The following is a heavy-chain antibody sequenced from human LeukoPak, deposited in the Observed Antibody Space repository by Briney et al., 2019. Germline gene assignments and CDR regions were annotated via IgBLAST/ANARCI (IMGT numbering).Heavy chain of an antibody. CDR1: GFTVSSNY. CDR2: IKPDGSST. Sequence: GGSLRLSCAASGFTVSSNYMSWVRQAPGEGLVWVSRIKPDGSSTSYADSVKDRFTISRDNAKNTLYLQMNSLRAEDTAIYYCTTLYGGSLDYWGQGTLVTVSS. V-gene: IGHV3-74*01. D-gene: IGHD5-12*01. J-gene: IGHJ4*02. CDR3: TTLYGGSLDY.